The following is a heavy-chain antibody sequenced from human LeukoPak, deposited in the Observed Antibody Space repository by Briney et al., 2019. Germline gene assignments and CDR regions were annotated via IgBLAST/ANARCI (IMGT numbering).Heavy chain of an antibody. CDR2: IYYSGST. V-gene: IGHV4-31*03. CDR3: ARASGIHQSSGYYDY. CDR1: GGSISSGGYY. Sequence: SETLSLTCTVSGGSISSGGYYWSWIRQHPGKGLEWIGYIYYSGSTYYNPSLKSRVTISVDTSKNQFSLKLSSVTAADTAVYYCARASGIHQSSGYYDYWGQGTLVTVSS. D-gene: IGHD3-22*01. J-gene: IGHJ4*02.